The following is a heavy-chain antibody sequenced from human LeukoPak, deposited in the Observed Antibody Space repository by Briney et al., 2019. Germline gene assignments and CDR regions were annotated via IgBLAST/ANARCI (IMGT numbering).Heavy chain of an antibody. CDR2: TTEDEIEI. CDR1: GFTFNSQT. V-gene: IGHV3-7*01. D-gene: IGHD3-22*01. Sequence: GGSLTLSCAATGFTFNSQTTSWIRQAPGKALEWVASTTEDEIEIRYVDSVKGRFPISRDNAKDSLYLQMNSLRVEDTAVYYCARGGFRHFDPWGQGTLVTVSS. CDR3: ARGGFRHFDP. J-gene: IGHJ5*02.